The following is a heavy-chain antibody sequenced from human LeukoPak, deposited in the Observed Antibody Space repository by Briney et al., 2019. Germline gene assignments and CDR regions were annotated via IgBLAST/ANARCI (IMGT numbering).Heavy chain of an antibody. Sequence: GASVKVSCKASGYTFTGYYMHWVRQAPGHGLEWMGWINPNSGGTNYAQKFQGRVTMTRDTSISTAYMERSRLRSDDTAVYYCARTGRYYDFWSGYHTPYYLDYWGQGTLVTVSS. J-gene: IGHJ4*02. CDR3: ARTGRYYDFWSGYHTPYYLDY. CDR2: INPNSGGT. V-gene: IGHV1-2*02. D-gene: IGHD3-3*01. CDR1: GYTFTGYY.